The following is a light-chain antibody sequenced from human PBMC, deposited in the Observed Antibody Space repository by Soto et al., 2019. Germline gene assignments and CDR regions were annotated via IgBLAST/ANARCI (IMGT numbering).Light chain of an antibody. CDR3: QQLNSYPVT. J-gene: IGKJ5*01. V-gene: IGKV1-9*01. CDR2: SAS. CDR1: QGISRD. Sequence: IQLTQSPSSLSASVGDRVTITCRASQGISRDLAWYQQKPGKAPKLLIYSASTLQNGVPSRFSGSGSGTDFALTISGLQTEDFATYFCQQLNSYPVTFGQVTRLEIK.